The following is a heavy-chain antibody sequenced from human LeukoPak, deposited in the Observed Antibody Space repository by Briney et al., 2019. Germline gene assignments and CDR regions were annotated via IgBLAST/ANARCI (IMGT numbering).Heavy chain of an antibody. V-gene: IGHV1-69*06. J-gene: IGHJ3*02. CDR1: GYTFTSYG. Sequence: AASVKVSCKASGYTFTSYGISWVRQAPGQGLEWMGGIIPIFGTANYAQKFQGRVTITADKSTSTAYMELSSLRSEDTAVYYCARGDLSGSYYPDAFDIWGQGTMVTVSS. CDR3: ARGDLSGSYYPDAFDI. D-gene: IGHD3-10*01. CDR2: IIPIFGTA.